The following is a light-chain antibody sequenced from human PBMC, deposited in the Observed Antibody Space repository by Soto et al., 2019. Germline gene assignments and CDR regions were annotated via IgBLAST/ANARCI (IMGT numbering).Light chain of an antibody. CDR1: QSVRSN. Sequence: EIVMPKSPSTLSVSPGERAPLSCGASQSVRSNLEWYQQKPGQAPRLVIYGASNLQSGVPSRFSGGGSGTDFTLTISSLQPEDVGTYYCQQSYTTPVTFGGGTKMDIK. CDR2: GAS. J-gene: IGKJ4*01. CDR3: QQSYTTPVT. V-gene: IGKV3-15*01.